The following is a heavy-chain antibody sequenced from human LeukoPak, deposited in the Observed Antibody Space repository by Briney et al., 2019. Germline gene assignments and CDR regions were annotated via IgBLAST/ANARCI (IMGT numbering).Heavy chain of an antibody. CDR3: ARDNRKSSGPPGGLDY. J-gene: IGHJ4*02. D-gene: IGHD6-19*01. Sequence: GASVKVSCKASGYTFTSYGISWVRQAPGQGLEWMGWISAYNGNTNYAQKLQGRVTMTTDTSTSTAYMELRSLRSDDTAVYYCARDNRKSSGPPGGLDYWGQGTLVTVSS. CDR1: GYTFTSYG. CDR2: ISAYNGNT. V-gene: IGHV1-18*01.